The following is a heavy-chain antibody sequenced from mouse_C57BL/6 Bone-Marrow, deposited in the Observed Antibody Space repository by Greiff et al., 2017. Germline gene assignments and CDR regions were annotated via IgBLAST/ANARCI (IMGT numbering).Heavy chain of an antibody. J-gene: IGHJ3*01. CDR1: GFTFSDYG. V-gene: IGHV5-17*01. CDR2: ISSGSSTI. Sequence: EVMLVESGGGLVKPGGSLKLSCAASGFTFSDYGMHWVRQAPEKGLEWVAYISSGSSTIYYADTVKGRFTISRDNAKKTLFLQMTSLRSEDTAMYYCARGGYSAWFAYWGQGTLVTVSA. CDR3: ARGGYSAWFAY. D-gene: IGHD2-3*01.